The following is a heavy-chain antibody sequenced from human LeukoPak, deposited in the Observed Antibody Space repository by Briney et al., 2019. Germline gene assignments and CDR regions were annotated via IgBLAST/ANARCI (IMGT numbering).Heavy chain of an antibody. CDR3: ARARLLAPVQGHYMDV. D-gene: IGHD2/OR15-2a*01. V-gene: IGHV1-46*01. J-gene: IGHJ6*03. CDR2: INPSGGST. Sequence: ASVKVSCKASGYTFTGYYMHWVRQAPGQGLEWMGIINPSGGSTSYAQKFQGRVTMTRDTSTSTVYMELSSLRSDDTAVYYCARARLLAPVQGHYMDVWGKGTTVTVSS. CDR1: GYTFTGYY.